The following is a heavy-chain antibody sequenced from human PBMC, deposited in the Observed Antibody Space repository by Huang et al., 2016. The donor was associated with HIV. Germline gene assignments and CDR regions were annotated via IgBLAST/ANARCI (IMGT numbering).Heavy chain of an antibody. CDR1: GFSFRNYG. CDR2: ISYDGRNK. Sequence: QVQLVESGGGVVQPGRSLRLSCAASGFSFRNYGMHWVRQAPGKVMVWVAVISYDGRNKYYADSVKGRFTIYRDNSKNTLYLQINSLGAEDTAVYYCAKSPYDSSGYYHYEYFQHWGQGTLVTVSS. V-gene: IGHV3-30*18. J-gene: IGHJ1*01. CDR3: AKSPYDSSGYYHYEYFQH. D-gene: IGHD3-22*01.